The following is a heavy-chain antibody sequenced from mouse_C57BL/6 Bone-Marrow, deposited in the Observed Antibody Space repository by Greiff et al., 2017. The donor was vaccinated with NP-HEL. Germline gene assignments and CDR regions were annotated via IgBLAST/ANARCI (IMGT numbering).Heavy chain of an antibody. CDR3: ARGGLRPFDY. J-gene: IGHJ2*01. CDR1: GYTFTSYW. CDR2: IDPSDSYT. Sequence: QVQLQQSGAELVMPGASVKLSCKASGYTFTSYWMHWVKQRPGQGLEWIGEIDPSDSYTNYNQKFKGKSTLTVDKSSSTAYMQLSSLTSEDSAVYYCARGGLRPFDYWGQGTTLTVSS. D-gene: IGHD2-12*01. V-gene: IGHV1-69*01.